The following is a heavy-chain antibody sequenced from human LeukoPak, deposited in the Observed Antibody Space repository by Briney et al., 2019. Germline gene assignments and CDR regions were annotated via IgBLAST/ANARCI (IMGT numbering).Heavy chain of an antibody. J-gene: IGHJ4*02. Sequence: SETLSLTCTVSGGSISSSIYFWGWIRQPPGKGLEWIGSIYYSGSTYYNPSLKSRVTISVDTSKNQFSLKLSSVTAADTAVYYCARGVLIYYFDYWGQGTLVTVSS. V-gene: IGHV4-39*07. CDR2: IYYSGST. CDR1: GGSISSSIYF. CDR3: ARGVLIYYFDY. D-gene: IGHD4/OR15-4a*01.